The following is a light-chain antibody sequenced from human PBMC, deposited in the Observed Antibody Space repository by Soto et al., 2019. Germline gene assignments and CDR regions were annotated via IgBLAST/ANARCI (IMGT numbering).Light chain of an antibody. V-gene: IGKV1-17*01. Sequence: DIQMTQSPSSLSASVGDRVTITCRARQGIRNDLAWYQQKPGKAPKRLIYAASSLQSGVQSRFSGSGSGTEFTLTTSSLQPEDFATYYCLQHNNYPPLTFGKGTRLEIK. J-gene: IGKJ5*01. CDR3: LQHNNYPPLT. CDR2: AAS. CDR1: QGIRND.